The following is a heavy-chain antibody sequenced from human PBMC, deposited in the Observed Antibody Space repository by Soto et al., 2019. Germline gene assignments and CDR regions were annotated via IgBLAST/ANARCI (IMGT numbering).Heavy chain of an antibody. V-gene: IGHV1-69*13. CDR1: GGTFSSYA. CDR2: IIPIFGTA. D-gene: IGHD2-2*01. Sequence: SVKVSCKASGGTFSSYAISWVRQAPGQGLEWMGGIIPIFGTANYAQKFQGRVTITADESTSTAYMELSSLRSEDTAVYYCATKTHSGYCSSTSCYSGMDVWGQGTTVTVSS. J-gene: IGHJ6*02. CDR3: ATKTHSGYCSSTSCYSGMDV.